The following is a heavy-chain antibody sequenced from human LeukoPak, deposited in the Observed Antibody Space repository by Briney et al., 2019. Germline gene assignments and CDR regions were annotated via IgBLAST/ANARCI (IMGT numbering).Heavy chain of an antibody. CDR3: ASILYGANGFDF. V-gene: IGHV4-59*01. D-gene: IGHD4/OR15-4a*01. CDR1: GGSISSYY. J-gene: IGHJ4*02. Sequence: SETLSLTCTVSGGSISSYYWSWIRQPPGKGLEYIAYIYYSGSTNYNPSLNSRVTTSVDTSKNQFSLKLSSVTAADTAVYYCASILYGANGFDFWGQGTLVTVSS. CDR2: IYYSGST.